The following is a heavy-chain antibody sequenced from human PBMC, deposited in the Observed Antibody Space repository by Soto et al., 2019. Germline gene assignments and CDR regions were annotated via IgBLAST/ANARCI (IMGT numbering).Heavy chain of an antibody. CDR2: ISGSGSST. D-gene: IGHD4-4*01. CDR1: GLPFSLYA. V-gene: IGHV3-23*01. CDR3: AKDPGYSNYYGIDV. Sequence: PGGSLSLSCAASGLPFSLYAMTWVRQAPGKGLEWVSAISGSGSSTYYADSVKGRFTTSRDNSKNTLFLQMDSLRAEDTAVYYCAKDPGYSNYYGIDVWGQGTTVTVSS. J-gene: IGHJ6*02.